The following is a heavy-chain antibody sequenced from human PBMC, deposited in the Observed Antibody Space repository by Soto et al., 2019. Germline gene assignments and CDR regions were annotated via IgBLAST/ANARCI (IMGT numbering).Heavy chain of an antibody. CDR2: IYYNGDT. J-gene: IGHJ4*01. Sequence: SETLCLTCTVSGGSSSSIGYYWAWLRQPPGRGLEWIGSIYYNGDTYFYPSLKRRLTISVDTSKNQFSLKLTSVTAADTALYFCARAGKYYQQETYFFDYWGQGSLVPVSS. CDR3: ARAGKYYQQETYFFDY. V-gene: IGHV4-39*01. D-gene: IGHD3-16*01. CDR1: GGSSSSIGYY.